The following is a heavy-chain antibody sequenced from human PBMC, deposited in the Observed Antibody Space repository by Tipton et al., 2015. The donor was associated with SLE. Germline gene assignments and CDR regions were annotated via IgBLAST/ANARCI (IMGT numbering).Heavy chain of an antibody. J-gene: IGHJ5*02. Sequence: TLSLTCTVSGGSISSYYWSWIRQPPGKGLEWIGYIYYSGGTNYNPSLKSRVTMSVDTSKNQFSLKLSSVTAADTAVYYCARHDSSEHWFDPWGQGTLVTVSS. V-gene: IGHV4-59*08. CDR1: GGSISSYY. D-gene: IGHD3-22*01. CDR2: IYYSGGT. CDR3: ARHDSSEHWFDP.